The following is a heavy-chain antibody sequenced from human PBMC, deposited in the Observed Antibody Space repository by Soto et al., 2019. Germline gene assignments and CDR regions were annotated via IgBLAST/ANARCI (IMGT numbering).Heavy chain of an antibody. CDR1: GVSIGSHF. CDR2: IYHTVNT. Sequence: SETLSLTCSVSGVSIGSHFWSWTRQAPGKGPELVGYIYHTVNTNYNPALKSRVTISMDTSENQLSLQLSSVTAADTAVYYCARLQYTVVTALDIWGQGTMVTVSS. D-gene: IGHD2-15*01. J-gene: IGHJ3*02. V-gene: IGHV4-59*11. CDR3: ARLQYTVVTALDI.